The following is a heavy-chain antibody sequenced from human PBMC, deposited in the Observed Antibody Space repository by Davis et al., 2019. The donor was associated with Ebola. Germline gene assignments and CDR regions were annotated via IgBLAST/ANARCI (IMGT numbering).Heavy chain of an antibody. V-gene: IGHV4-34*01. CDR3: ARARVAARPNYFDY. Sequence: PSETLSLTCAVYGGSFSGYYWSWIRQPPGKGLEWIGEINHSGSTNYNPSLKSRVTISVDTSKNQFSLKLSSVTAADTAVYYCARARVAARPNYFDYWGQGTLVTVSS. CDR1: GGSFSGYY. J-gene: IGHJ4*02. D-gene: IGHD6-6*01. CDR2: INHSGST.